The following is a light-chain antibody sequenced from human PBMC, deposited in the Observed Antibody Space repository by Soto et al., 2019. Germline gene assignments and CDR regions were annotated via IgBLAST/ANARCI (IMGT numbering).Light chain of an antibody. Sequence: EIVLTQSPATLSLSPGDRVTLSCRASQTVGRYLSWYQHSPGQGPRLLVYDASNRATGIQARFSGSGSETDFTLTISSLEPEDFAVYYCQQRLHWPITFGQGTRLEIK. J-gene: IGKJ5*01. CDR2: DAS. V-gene: IGKV3-11*01. CDR1: QTVGRY. CDR3: QQRLHWPIT.